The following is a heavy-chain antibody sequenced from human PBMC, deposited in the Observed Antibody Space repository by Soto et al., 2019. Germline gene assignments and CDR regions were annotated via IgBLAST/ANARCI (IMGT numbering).Heavy chain of an antibody. Sequence: EVHLVESGGGLVKPWGSLRLSCAASGFIFSSYNMNWVRQAPGKGLEWVSSISGSSSYIYYADSVKGRFTMSRDNAKNSLFLQINGLIAEDTAVYYCARDLSVAGGTYFYCMDVWGKGATVTVSS. CDR2: ISGSSSYI. J-gene: IGHJ6*03. CDR3: ARDLSVAGGTYFYCMDV. V-gene: IGHV3-21*01. D-gene: IGHD6-19*01. CDR1: GFIFSSYN.